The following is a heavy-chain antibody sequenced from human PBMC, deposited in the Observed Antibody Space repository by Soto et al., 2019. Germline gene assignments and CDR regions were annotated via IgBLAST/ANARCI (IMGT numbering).Heavy chain of an antibody. V-gene: IGHV3-30-3*01. J-gene: IGHJ4*02. D-gene: IGHD6-19*01. Sequence: PGGSLRLSCAASGFTFSSYAMHWVRQAPGKGLEWVAVISYDGSNKYYADSVKGRFTISRDNSKNTLYLQMNSLRAEDTAVYYCASWGTASSGWYQGGDYWGQGTLVTVSS. CDR1: GFTFSSYA. CDR2: ISYDGSNK. CDR3: ASWGTASSGWYQGGDY.